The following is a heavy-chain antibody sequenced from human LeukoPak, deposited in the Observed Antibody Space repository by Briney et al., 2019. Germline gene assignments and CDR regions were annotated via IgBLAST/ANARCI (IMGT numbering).Heavy chain of an antibody. Sequence: WASVKVSCKASGYTFAGYYMHWVRQAPGQGLEWMGWINPNSGGTNYAQKFQGRVTMTRDTSISTAYMELSRLRSDDTAVYYCARARYSTGWSRFDPWGQGTLVTVSS. D-gene: IGHD6-19*01. J-gene: IGHJ5*02. CDR3: ARARYSTGWSRFDP. V-gene: IGHV1-2*02. CDR2: INPNSGGT. CDR1: GYTFAGYY.